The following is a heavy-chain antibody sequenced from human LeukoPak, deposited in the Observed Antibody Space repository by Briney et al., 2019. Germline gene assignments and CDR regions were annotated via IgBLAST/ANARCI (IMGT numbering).Heavy chain of an antibody. CDR3: ARDRVTVTTFGAFDI. V-gene: IGHV4-59*01. J-gene: IGHJ3*02. D-gene: IGHD4-17*01. CDR1: GGSISSYY. CDR2: LYYSGRN. Sequence: ADTLSLTCTVSGGSISSYYWSWIRQPPGKGLEWIGYLYYSGRNNYHPSLKSRVTISVDTSKNQFSPRLISVTDADTAVYYCARDRVTVTTFGAFDIWGQGTMVTVSS.